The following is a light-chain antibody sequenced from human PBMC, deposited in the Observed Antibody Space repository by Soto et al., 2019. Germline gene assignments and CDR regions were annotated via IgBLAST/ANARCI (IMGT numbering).Light chain of an antibody. J-gene: IGKJ1*01. CDR3: QQYNSYPPCT. Sequence: DIQMTQSPSTLSASIGDRVTITCRASQSISRWLAWYQQKPGKAPKFLIYEASTIESGVPARFSGSGSGTEFTLTISSLQPEDFAPYYCQQYNSYPPCTFGQGTKLEIK. CDR2: EAS. CDR1: QSISRW. V-gene: IGKV1-5*03.